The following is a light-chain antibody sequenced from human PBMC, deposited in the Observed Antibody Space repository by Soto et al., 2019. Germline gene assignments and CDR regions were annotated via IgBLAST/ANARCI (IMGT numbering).Light chain of an antibody. J-gene: IGLJ2*01. CDR2: VNS. Sequence: QSVLTQPPSVSGAPGQRVTISCTGSSSNIGAGYDVHWYQQLPGTAPKLLIYVNSNRPSGVPDRFSGSKSGTSASLAITGHQAEDEADYYCQSYDSSLGVVFGGGTKLTVL. V-gene: IGLV1-40*01. CDR1: SSNIGAGYD. CDR3: QSYDSSLGVV.